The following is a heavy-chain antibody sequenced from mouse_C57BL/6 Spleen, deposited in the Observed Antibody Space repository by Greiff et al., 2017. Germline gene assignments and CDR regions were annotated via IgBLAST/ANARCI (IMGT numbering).Heavy chain of an antibody. J-gene: IGHJ3*01. Sequence: QVQLQQPGAELVRPGTSVKLSCKASGYTFTSYWMHWVKQRPGQGLEWIGVIDPSDSYTNYNQKFKGKATLTVDTSSSTAYMQLSSLTSEDSAVYYFARSYDYDERGFAYWGQGTLVTVSA. V-gene: IGHV1-59*01. CDR2: IDPSDSYT. CDR1: GYTFTSYW. CDR3: ARSYDYDERGFAY. D-gene: IGHD2-4*01.